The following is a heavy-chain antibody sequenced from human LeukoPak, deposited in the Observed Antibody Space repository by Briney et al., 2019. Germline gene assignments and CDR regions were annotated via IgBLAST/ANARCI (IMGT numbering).Heavy chain of an antibody. CDR2: INPNTFGT. CDR3: ARAAAADLANYFDY. V-gene: IGHV1-2*02. Sequence: ASVKVSCQASGYTFIRYCIHWLRQAPGQGLEWMGWINPNTFGTNYAQNFQGRVTMIRDTSISTAYMEVSRLRSDDTAVYYCARAAAADLANYFDYWGQGTLVTVSS. D-gene: IGHD6-13*01. J-gene: IGHJ4*02. CDR1: GYTFIRYC.